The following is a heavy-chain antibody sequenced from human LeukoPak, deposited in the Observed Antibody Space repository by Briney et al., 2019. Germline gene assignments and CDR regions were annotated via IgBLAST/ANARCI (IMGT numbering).Heavy chain of an antibody. CDR1: GFTFSSYG. CDR2: ISSSSSYI. D-gene: IGHD1-1*01. CDR3: AREVERYNWFDP. J-gene: IGHJ5*02. Sequence: GGSLRLSCAASGFTFSSYGMNWVRQAPGKGLEWVSSISSSSSYIYYADSVKGRFTISRDNAKNSLYLQMNSLRAEDTAVYYCAREVERYNWFDPWGQGTLVSVSS. V-gene: IGHV3-21*01.